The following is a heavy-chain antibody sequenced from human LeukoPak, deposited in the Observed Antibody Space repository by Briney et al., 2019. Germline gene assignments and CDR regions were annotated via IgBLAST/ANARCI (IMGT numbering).Heavy chain of an antibody. CDR1: GFTFSSYS. Sequence: GGSLRLSCAASGFTFSSYSMNWVRQAPEKGLEWVSYISSSSSTIYYADSVKGRFTISRDNAKNSLYLQMKSLRAEDTAVYYCARVGYTVPDYWGQGTLVTVSS. CDR2: ISSSSSTI. CDR3: ARVGYTVPDY. J-gene: IGHJ4*02. V-gene: IGHV3-48*01. D-gene: IGHD4-11*01.